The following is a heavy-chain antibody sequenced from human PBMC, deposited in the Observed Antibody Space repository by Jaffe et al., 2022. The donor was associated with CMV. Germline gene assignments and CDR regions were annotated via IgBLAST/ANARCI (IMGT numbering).Heavy chain of an antibody. CDR3: ARDLIDSSSWYGGAEMVSSWESPWFDP. Sequence: EVQLVESGGGLVQPGGSLRLSCAASGFTFSSYSMNWVRQAPGKGLEWVSYISSSSSTIYYADSVKGRFTISRDNAKNSLYLQMNSLRDEDTAVYYCARDLIDSSSWYGGAEMVSSWESPWFDPWGQGTLVTVSS. CDR1: GFTFSSYS. D-gene: IGHD6-13*01. J-gene: IGHJ5*02. CDR2: ISSSSSTI. V-gene: IGHV3-48*02.